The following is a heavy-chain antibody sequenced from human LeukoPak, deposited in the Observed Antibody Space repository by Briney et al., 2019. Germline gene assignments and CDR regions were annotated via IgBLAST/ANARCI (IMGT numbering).Heavy chain of an antibody. CDR3: ARSSGQWLVQEFDY. CDR1: GFTFSSYA. CDR2: ISGSGGST. V-gene: IGHV3-23*01. J-gene: IGHJ4*02. D-gene: IGHD6-19*01. Sequence: QPGGSLRLSCAASGFTFSSYAMSWVRQAPGKGLEWVSAISGSGGSTYYVDSVKGRFTISRDNAKNSLHLQMNSLRAEDTAVYYCARSSGQWLVQEFDYWVQGTLVTVSS.